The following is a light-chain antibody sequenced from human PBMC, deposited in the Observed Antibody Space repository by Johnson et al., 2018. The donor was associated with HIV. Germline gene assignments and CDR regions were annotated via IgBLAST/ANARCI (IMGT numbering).Light chain of an antibody. CDR1: SSDMGNYA. J-gene: IGLJ1*01. Sequence: QSVLTQPPSVSAAPGQKVTISCSGSSSDMGNYAVSWYQQLPGTAPKLLIYENNKRPSGIPDRFSGSKSGTSATLGITGLQNGDEADYYCGTWDSSLSGVFGTGTTVTVL. CDR2: ENN. CDR3: GTWDSSLSGV. V-gene: IGLV1-51*02.